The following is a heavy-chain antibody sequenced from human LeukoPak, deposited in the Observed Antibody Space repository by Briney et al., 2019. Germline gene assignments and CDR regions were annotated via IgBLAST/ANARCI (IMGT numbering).Heavy chain of an antibody. CDR3: ARANYYGSGSQGAEFDY. Sequence: ASVKVSCKTSGYTFTVYYIHWMRQAPGRGLEWMGWINPNSGGTNYAQKFQGWVTMTRDTSISTAYMELSRLRSDDTAVYYCARANYYGSGSQGAEFDYWGQGTLVTVSS. J-gene: IGHJ4*02. CDR2: INPNSGGT. D-gene: IGHD3-10*01. CDR1: GYTFTVYY. V-gene: IGHV1-2*04.